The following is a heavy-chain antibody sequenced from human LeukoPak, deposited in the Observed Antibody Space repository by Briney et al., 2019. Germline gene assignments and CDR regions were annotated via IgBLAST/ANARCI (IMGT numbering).Heavy chain of an antibody. CDR3: ARGGFGGYYFDY. D-gene: IGHD3-10*01. J-gene: IGHJ4*02. Sequence: KTSETLSLTCAVYGGSFSGYYWSWIRQPPGKGLEWIGYIYHSGSTYYNPSLKSRVTISVDRSKNQFSLKLSSVTAADTAVYYCARGGFGGYYFDYWGQGTLVTVSS. CDR1: GGSFSGYY. V-gene: IGHV4-34*01. CDR2: IYHSGST.